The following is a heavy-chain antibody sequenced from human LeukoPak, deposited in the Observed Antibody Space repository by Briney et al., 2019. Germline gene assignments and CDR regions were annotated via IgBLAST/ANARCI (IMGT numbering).Heavy chain of an antibody. Sequence: SVKVSCKASGGTFSSHAISWVRQAPGQGIEWMGGIIPIFGTANYAQKFQGRVTITTDESTSTAYMELSSLRSEDTAVYYCARGQGYGDYYYYYYYYMDVWGKGTTVTVSS. CDR1: GGTFSSHA. CDR3: ARGQGYGDYYYYYYYYMDV. V-gene: IGHV1-69*05. D-gene: IGHD4-17*01. CDR2: IIPIFGTA. J-gene: IGHJ6*03.